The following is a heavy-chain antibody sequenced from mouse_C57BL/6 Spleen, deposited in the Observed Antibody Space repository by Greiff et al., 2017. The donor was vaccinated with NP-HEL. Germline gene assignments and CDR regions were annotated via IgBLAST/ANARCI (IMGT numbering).Heavy chain of an antibody. Sequence: EVNLVESGGGLVKPGGSLKLSCAASGFTFSSYAMSWVRQTPEKRLEWVATISDGGSYTYYPDNVKGRFTISRDNAKNNLYLQMSHLKSEDTAMYYCARDGGYYYGSSYDWYFDVWGTGTTVTVSS. CDR2: ISDGGSYT. D-gene: IGHD1-1*01. J-gene: IGHJ1*03. V-gene: IGHV5-4*01. CDR3: ARDGGYYYGSSYDWYFDV. CDR1: GFTFSSYA.